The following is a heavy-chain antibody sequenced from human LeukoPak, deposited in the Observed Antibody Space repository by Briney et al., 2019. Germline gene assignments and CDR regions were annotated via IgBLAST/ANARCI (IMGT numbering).Heavy chain of an antibody. Sequence: SETLSLTCTVSGGSISRGSYYWSCIRQPAGKGLEWIGRIYTSGSTNYNPSLKSRVTISVDTSKNQFSLKLSSVTAADTAVYYCARGADYGDYASYWGQGTLVTVSS. D-gene: IGHD4-17*01. V-gene: IGHV4-61*02. J-gene: IGHJ4*02. CDR1: GGSISRGSYY. CDR2: IYTSGST. CDR3: ARGADYGDYASY.